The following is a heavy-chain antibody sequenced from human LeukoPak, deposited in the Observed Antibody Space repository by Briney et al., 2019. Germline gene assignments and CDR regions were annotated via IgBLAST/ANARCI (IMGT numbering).Heavy chain of an antibody. CDR2: ISGSGSTI. CDR3: ARLLVYNSGGEAFDH. CDR1: GFTFSSYE. Sequence: GGSLRLSCAASGFTFSSYEMNWVRQAPGKGLEWISYISGSGSTIYYADSVKGRFTISRDNAKNSLYLQMNSLRAEDTAVYYCARLLVYNSGGEAFDHWGQGTLVTVSS. V-gene: IGHV3-48*03. J-gene: IGHJ4*02. D-gene: IGHD1-20*01.